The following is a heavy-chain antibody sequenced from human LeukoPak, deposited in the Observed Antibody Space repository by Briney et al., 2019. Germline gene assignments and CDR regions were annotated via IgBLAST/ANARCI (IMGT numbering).Heavy chain of an antibody. V-gene: IGHV3-23*01. Sequence: GGSLRLSCAASGFTFSSYGMSWVRQAPGKGLEWVSAISGSGGSTYYADSVKGRFTISRDNSKNTLYLQMNSLRAEDTAVYYCAKTNPTFFRAYSSGWYREIDWFDPWGQGTLVTVSS. D-gene: IGHD6-19*01. CDR2: ISGSGGST. J-gene: IGHJ5*02. CDR3: AKTNPTFFRAYSSGWYREIDWFDP. CDR1: GFTFSSYG.